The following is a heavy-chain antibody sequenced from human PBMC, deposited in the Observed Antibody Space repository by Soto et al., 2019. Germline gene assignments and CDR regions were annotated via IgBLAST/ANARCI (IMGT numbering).Heavy chain of an antibody. J-gene: IGHJ4*02. Sequence: PSETLSLTCAVYGGSFSGYYWSWIRQPPGKGLEWIGEINHSGSTNYNPSLKSRVTISVDTSKNQFSLKLSSVTAADTAVYYCARATVVTHYYYFDYWGQGTLVTVSS. CDR3: ARATVVTHYYYFDY. D-gene: IGHD4-17*01. CDR1: GGSFSGYY. CDR2: INHSGST. V-gene: IGHV4-34*01.